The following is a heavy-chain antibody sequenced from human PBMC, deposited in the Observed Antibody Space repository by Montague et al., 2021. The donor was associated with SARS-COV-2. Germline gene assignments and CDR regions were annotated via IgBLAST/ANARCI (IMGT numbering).Heavy chain of an antibody. V-gene: IGHV4-39*01. CDR2: IYYSGST. D-gene: IGHD3-22*01. Sequence: SETLSLTCTVSGGSISSSSYYWGWIRQPPGKGLEWIGSIYYSGSTYYNPSLKSRVTISVDTSKNQFSLKLSSVTAADTAVYYCARFPTSYYYDSKAAPATPDAFDIWGKGTMVPVSS. CDR3: ARFPTSYYYDSKAAPATPDAFDI. J-gene: IGHJ3*02. CDR1: GGSISSSSYY.